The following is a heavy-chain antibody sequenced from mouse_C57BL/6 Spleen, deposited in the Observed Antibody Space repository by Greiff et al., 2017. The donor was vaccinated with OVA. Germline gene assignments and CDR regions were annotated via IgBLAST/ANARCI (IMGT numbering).Heavy chain of an antibody. CDR2: ISDGGSYT. CDR1: GFTFSSYA. V-gene: IGHV5-4*01. J-gene: IGHJ4*01. CDR3: ARDLDYHYYAMDY. Sequence: EVKLVESGGGLVKPGGSLKLSCAASGFTFSSYAMSWVRQTPEKRLEWVATISDGGSYTYYPDNVKGRFTISRDNAKNNLYLQMSHLKSEDTAMYYCARDLDYHYYAMDYWGQGTSVTVSS. D-gene: IGHD2-4*01.